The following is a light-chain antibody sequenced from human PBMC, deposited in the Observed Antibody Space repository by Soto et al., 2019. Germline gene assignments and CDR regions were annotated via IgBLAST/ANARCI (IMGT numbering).Light chain of an antibody. CDR3: RSYTTSSTLNV. Sequence: QSVLTQPASVSGSPGQSITISCTGTSSDVGGYNYVSWYQQHPGKAPKLMIYDVSYRPSGVSNRFSGSKSGNTASLTISGLQAEDEAEYYCRSYTTSSTLNVFGAGTKLTVL. V-gene: IGLV2-14*01. CDR1: SSDVGGYNY. J-gene: IGLJ1*01. CDR2: DVS.